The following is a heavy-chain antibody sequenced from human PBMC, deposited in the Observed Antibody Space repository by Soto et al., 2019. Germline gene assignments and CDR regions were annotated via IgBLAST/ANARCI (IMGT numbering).Heavy chain of an antibody. J-gene: IGHJ6*02. Sequence: PGGSLRLSCAASGFTFSSYGMHWVRRAPGKGLEWVAVISYDGSNKYYADSVKGRFTISRDNSKNTLYLQMNSLRAEDTAVYYCAKVSLGDYGMDVWGQGTTVTVSS. CDR2: ISYDGSNK. D-gene: IGHD3-16*01. V-gene: IGHV3-30*18. CDR1: GFTFSSYG. CDR3: AKVSLGDYGMDV.